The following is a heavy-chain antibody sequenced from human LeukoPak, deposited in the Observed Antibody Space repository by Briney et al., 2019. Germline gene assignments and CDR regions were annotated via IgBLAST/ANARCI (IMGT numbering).Heavy chain of an antibody. V-gene: IGHV4-34*01. Sequence: SETLSLTCAVYGGSFSGYYWSWIRQPPGKGLEWIGEINHSGSTNYNPSLKSRVSISVDTSKNQFSLKLSSVTAADTAVYYCARDHLANLASRLFDPWGQGSLVTVSS. CDR2: INHSGST. CDR3: ARDHLANLASRLFDP. CDR1: GGSFSGYY. J-gene: IGHJ5*02. D-gene: IGHD3-3*01.